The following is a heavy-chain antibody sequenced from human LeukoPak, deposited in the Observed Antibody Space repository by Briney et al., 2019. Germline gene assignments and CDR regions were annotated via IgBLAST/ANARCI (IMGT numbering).Heavy chain of an antibody. J-gene: IGHJ4*02. D-gene: IGHD2-2*02. CDR2: INPNSGGT. CDR1: GYTFTGYD. Sequence: ASVKVSCKASGYTFTGYDMHWVRQAPGQGLEWMGWINPNSGGTNYAQKFQGRVTMTRDTSISTAYMELSRLRSDDTAVYFCASTLYRPTGFDYWGQGTLVTVSS. CDR3: ASTLYRPTGFDY. V-gene: IGHV1-2*02.